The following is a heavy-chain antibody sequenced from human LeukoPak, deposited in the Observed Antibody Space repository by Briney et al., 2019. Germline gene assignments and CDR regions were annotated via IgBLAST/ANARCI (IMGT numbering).Heavy chain of an antibody. Sequence: SQTLSLTCAISGDSVSSNSAAWNWIRQSPSRGLEWLGRTYYRSKVYNDYAVSVKSPITINPDTSKKQLSIQLNSASAEDTAVYYCARESWHIEGYNWFAPWGQGPLVTVSS. CDR3: ARESWHIEGYNWFAP. V-gene: IGHV6-1*01. CDR1: GDSVSSNSAA. CDR2: TYYRSKVYN. D-gene: IGHD2-21*01. J-gene: IGHJ5*02.